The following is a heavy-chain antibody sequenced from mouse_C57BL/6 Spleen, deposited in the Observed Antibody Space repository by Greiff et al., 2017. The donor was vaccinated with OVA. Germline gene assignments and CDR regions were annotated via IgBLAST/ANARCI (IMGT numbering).Heavy chain of an antibody. CDR1: GYTFTSYW. V-gene: IGHV1-74*01. J-gene: IGHJ2*01. CDR3: TIRNYGSHFDY. D-gene: IGHD1-1*01. Sequence: QVQLKQPGAELVKPGASVKVSCKASGYTFTSYWMHWVKQRPGQGLEWIGRIHPSDSDTNYNQKFKGKATLTVDKSSSTAYMQLSSLTSEDSAVYYCTIRNYGSHFDYWGQGTTLTVSS. CDR2: IHPSDSDT.